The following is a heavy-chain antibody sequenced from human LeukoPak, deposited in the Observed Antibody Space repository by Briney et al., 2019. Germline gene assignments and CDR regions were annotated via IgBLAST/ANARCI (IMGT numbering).Heavy chain of an antibody. Sequence: GGSLRLSCAASGFTFDDYAMHWVRQAPGEGLEGVSGISWNSGSIGYADSVKGRFTISRDNAQNSLYLQMNSLRPEDTALYYCAKDMTTVIGAFDIWGQGTMVTVSS. D-gene: IGHD4-17*01. J-gene: IGHJ3*02. CDR3: AKDMTTVIGAFDI. V-gene: IGHV3-9*01. CDR1: GFTFDDYA. CDR2: ISWNSGSI.